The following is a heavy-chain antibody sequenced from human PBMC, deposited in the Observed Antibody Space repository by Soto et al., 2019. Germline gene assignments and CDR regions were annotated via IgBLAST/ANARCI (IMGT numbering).Heavy chain of an antibody. CDR2: ISYDGSNK. V-gene: IGHV3-30-3*01. CDR1: GFTFSSYA. D-gene: IGHD3-10*01. Sequence: GGSLRLSCAASGFTFSSYAMHWVRQAPGKGLEWVAVISYDGSNKYYADSVKGRFTISRDNSKNTLYLQMNSLRAEDTAVYYCARAPVRGVIRFAYYYGMDVWGQGTTVTVSS. CDR3: ARAPVRGVIRFAYYYGMDV. J-gene: IGHJ6*02.